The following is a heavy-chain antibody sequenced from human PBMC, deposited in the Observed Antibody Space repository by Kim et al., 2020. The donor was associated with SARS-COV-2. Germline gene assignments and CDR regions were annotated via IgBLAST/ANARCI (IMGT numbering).Heavy chain of an antibody. CDR1: GFTFSSYG. Sequence: WGSLRLSCAASGFTFSSYGMNWVRQAPGKGLEWVSAITGDGSSTFYADSVKGRFTVSRDNSKSTLYLQMNSLRVEDTAIYYCARGRNYWNSFFAYWGQGT. CDR3: ARGRNYWNSFFAY. J-gene: IGHJ4*02. CDR2: ITGDGSST. D-gene: IGHD1-1*01. V-gene: IGHV3-23*01.